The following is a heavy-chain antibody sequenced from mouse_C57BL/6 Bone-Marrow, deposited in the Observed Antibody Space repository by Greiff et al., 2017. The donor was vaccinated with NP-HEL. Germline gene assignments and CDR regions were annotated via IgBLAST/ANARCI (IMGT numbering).Heavy chain of an antibody. J-gene: IGHJ3*01. CDR2: ISSGGSYT. CDR3: ARRNYYGSSYVAY. V-gene: IGHV5-6*01. CDR1: GFTFSSYG. D-gene: IGHD1-1*01. Sequence: EVQLQESGGDLVKPGGSLKLSCAASGFTFSSYGMSWVRQTPDKRLEWVATISSGGSYTYYPDSVKGRFTISRDNAKNTLYLQMSSLKSEDTAMYYCARRNYYGSSYVAYWGQGTLVTVSA.